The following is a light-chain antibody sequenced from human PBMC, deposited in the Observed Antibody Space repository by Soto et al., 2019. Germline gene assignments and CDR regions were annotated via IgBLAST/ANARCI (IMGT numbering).Light chain of an antibody. CDR1: SSDVGAYDY. Sequence: QSALTQPASVSGSPGQSITISCTGTSSDVGAYDYVSWYQQHPGKAPKLMIFEVTYRPSGVSSRFSGFKSGNTASLTISGLQAEDEADYYCSSNTLSNTYVFGTGTKVTVL. J-gene: IGLJ1*01. V-gene: IGLV2-14*01. CDR2: EVT. CDR3: SSNTLSNTYV.